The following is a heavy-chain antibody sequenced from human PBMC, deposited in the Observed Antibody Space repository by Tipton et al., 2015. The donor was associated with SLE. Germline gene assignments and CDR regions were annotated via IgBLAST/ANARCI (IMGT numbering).Heavy chain of an antibody. CDR3: ARGRSWYEQLGDYFDY. D-gene: IGHD6-6*01. J-gene: IGHJ4*02. CDR2: INHSGST. CDR1: GGSFSGYY. Sequence: TLSLTCAVYGGSFSGYYWSWIRQPPGKGLEWIGEINHSGSTNYNPSLKSRVTISVDTSKNQFSLKLSSVTAADTAVYYCARGRSWYEQLGDYFDYWGQGPLVTVSS. V-gene: IGHV4-34*01.